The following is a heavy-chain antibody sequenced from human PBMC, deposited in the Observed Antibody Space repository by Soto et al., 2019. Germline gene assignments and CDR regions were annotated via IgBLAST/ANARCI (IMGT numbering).Heavy chain of an antibody. CDR2: ISYDGSDK. Sequence: GGSLRLSCAASGFTFSGYGMHWVRQAPGKGLEWVALISYDGSDKDYADSVKGRFTISRDNSRNTLFLQMNSLRAEDTAVYYCARDYYKYYDSSGYYRSPAYWGQGTLVTVSS. V-gene: IGHV3-30*03. D-gene: IGHD3-22*01. CDR1: GFTFSGYG. J-gene: IGHJ4*02. CDR3: ARDYYKYYDSSGYYRSPAY.